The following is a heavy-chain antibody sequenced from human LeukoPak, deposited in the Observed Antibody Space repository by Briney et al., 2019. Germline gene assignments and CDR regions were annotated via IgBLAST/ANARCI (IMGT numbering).Heavy chain of an antibody. CDR2: INKDGTEK. D-gene: IGHD2-8*02. CDR1: EFTSSAFW. CDR3: AIFAGAVPGNLLL. V-gene: IGHV3-7*01. J-gene: IGHJ6*04. Sequence: GGSLRLSCAASEFTSSAFWMTWVRRPPGKGLEWVANINKDGTEKEYVDSVKGRFSIFRDNAKNSVFLQMNSLRAEDTTVYYCAIFAGAVPGNLLLWGKGTTVIVSA.